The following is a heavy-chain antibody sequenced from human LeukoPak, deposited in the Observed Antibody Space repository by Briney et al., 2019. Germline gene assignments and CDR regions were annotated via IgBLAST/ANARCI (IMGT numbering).Heavy chain of an antibody. CDR1: GGSISSSSYY. CDR2: IYYSGST. J-gene: IGHJ3*02. Sequence: SETLSLTCTVSGGSISSSSYYWGWIRQPPGKGLEWIGSIYYSGSTNYNPSLKSRVTISVDTSKNQFSLKLSSVTAADTAVYYCARIPRYYDILTGYYPDAFDIWGQGTMVTVSS. CDR3: ARIPRYYDILTGYYPDAFDI. V-gene: IGHV4-39*01. D-gene: IGHD3-9*01.